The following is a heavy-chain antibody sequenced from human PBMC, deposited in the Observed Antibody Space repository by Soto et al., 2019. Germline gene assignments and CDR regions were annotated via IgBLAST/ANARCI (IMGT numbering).Heavy chain of an antibody. J-gene: IGHJ6*02. D-gene: IGHD3-22*01. Sequence: SVKVSCKASGFTFTSSAVQWVRQARGQRLEWIGWTVVGSGNTNYAQKFQERVTITRDMSTSTAYMELSSLRSEDTAVYYCAAGSYYDSSGYYWPYYYGMDVWGQGTTVTVSS. CDR1: GFTFTSSA. V-gene: IGHV1-58*01. CDR2: TVVGSGNT. CDR3: AAGSYYDSSGYYWPYYYGMDV.